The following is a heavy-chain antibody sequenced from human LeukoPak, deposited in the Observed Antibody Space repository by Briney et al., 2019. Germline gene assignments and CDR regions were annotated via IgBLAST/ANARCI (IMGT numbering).Heavy chain of an antibody. D-gene: IGHD1-26*01. Sequence: GGSLRLAWAAARLTFSSYSMNWVRQAPGKGLEWVASISSIISYINYADSVKGRFTITRDNAKNSLYLQMNSMSAEDTAVYYCARGYSGSYRGGYWGQGTLVTVSS. CDR3: ARGYSGSYRGGY. V-gene: IGHV3-21*01. J-gene: IGHJ4*02. CDR1: RLTFSSYS. CDR2: ISSIISYI.